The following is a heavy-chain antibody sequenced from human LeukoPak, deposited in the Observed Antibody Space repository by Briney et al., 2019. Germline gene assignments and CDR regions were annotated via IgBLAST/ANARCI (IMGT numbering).Heavy chain of an antibody. D-gene: IGHD6-13*01. CDR1: GFTFSSYS. CDR3: ASEQQQLDYYFDY. Sequence: PGGSLRLSCAASGFTFSSYSMNWVRQAPGNGLEWVSSISSSSSYIYYADSVKGRFTISRDNAKNSLYLQMNSLRAEDTAVYYCASEQQQLDYYFDYWGQGTLVTVSS. J-gene: IGHJ4*02. V-gene: IGHV3-21*01. CDR2: ISSSSSYI.